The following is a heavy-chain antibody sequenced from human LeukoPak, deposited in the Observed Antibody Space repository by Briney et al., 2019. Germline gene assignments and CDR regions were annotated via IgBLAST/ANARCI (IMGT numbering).Heavy chain of an antibody. Sequence: PGGSLRLSCAASGFAFNSYTITWVRQAPGKELESVSSITSRGSHIYIADSVKGRFTISRDNAKNSLFLQMSSLSVEDTAVYYCARVAQGATTENYFYYYMDVWGKGTTVTVSS. V-gene: IGHV3-21*01. D-gene: IGHD4-11*01. CDR1: GFAFNSYT. CDR3: ARVAQGATTENYFYYYMDV. J-gene: IGHJ6*03. CDR2: ITSRGSHI.